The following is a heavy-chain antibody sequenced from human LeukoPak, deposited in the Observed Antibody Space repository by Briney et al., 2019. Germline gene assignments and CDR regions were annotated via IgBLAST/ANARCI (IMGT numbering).Heavy chain of an antibody. CDR1: GFTFSSYS. J-gene: IGHJ4*02. V-gene: IGHV3-7*01. Sequence: GGSLRLSCAASGFTFSSYSVNWVRQAPGKGLEWVANIKKDGSEKYYVDSVKGRFTISRDNAKNSLYLQMNSLRAEDTAVYYCARDLYRIVVVPHYFDYWGQGTLVTVSS. CDR3: ARDLYRIVVVPHYFDY. CDR2: IKKDGSEK. D-gene: IGHD3-22*01.